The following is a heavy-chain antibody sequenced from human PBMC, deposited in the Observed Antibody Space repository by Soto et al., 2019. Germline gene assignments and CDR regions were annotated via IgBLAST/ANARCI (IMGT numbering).Heavy chain of an antibody. V-gene: IGHV1-18*01. D-gene: IGHD6-19*01. CDR2: ISAYNGNT. J-gene: IGHJ6*01. CDR1: RYTFTSYG. Sequence: ASVKVSCNASRYTFTSYGISWVRQAPGQGLEWMGWISAYNGNTNYAQKLQGRVTMTTDTSTSTAYMELRSLRSDDTAVYYCAQGGGAVAGYYYYYGRDVWGQGTTVTVSS. CDR3: AQGGGAVAGYYYYYGRDV.